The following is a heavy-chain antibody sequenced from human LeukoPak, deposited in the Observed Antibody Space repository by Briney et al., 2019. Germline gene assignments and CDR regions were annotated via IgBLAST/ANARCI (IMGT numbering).Heavy chain of an antibody. J-gene: IGHJ6*03. CDR1: GGSISSYY. D-gene: IGHD6-13*01. V-gene: IGHV4-59*01. Sequence: SETLSLTCTVSGGSISSYYWSWIRQPPGKGLEWLGYIYYSGSTNYNPSLKSRVTISVDTSKNQFSLKLSSVTAADTAVYYCARDAGIAAAVYYYYYMDVWGKGTTVTVSS. CDR2: IYYSGST. CDR3: ARDAGIAAAVYYYYYMDV.